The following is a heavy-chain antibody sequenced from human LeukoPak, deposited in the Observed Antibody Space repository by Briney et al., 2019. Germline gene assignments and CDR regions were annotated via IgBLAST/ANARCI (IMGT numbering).Heavy chain of an antibody. CDR1: GFTFSSYA. V-gene: IGHV3-23*01. CDR3: AKDTVGAHYYFDY. J-gene: IGHJ4*02. CDR2: ISGSGGST. Sequence: GGSLRLSCAASGFTFSSYAMSWVRQAPGKGLEWVSVISGSGGSTYYADSVKGRFTISRDNSKNTLYLQMNSLRAEDTAVYYCAKDTVGAHYYFDYWGQGTLVTVSS. D-gene: IGHD1-26*01.